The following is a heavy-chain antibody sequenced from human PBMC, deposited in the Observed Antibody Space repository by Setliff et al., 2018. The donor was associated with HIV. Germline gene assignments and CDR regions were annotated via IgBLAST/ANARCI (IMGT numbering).Heavy chain of an antibody. D-gene: IGHD3-10*01. V-gene: IGHV4-30-2*01. J-gene: IGHJ4*02. CDR1: GGSMRSSGYS. Sequence: PSETLSLTCAVSGGSMRSSGYSWTWIRQAPGKGLEWVGYIYYNGNAYYNPSLKSRVTISVDRSKNQFSLNLKSVTAADTAVYFCARMNYGSGLASYFDYWGQGTLVTGSS. CDR2: IYYNGNA. CDR3: ARMNYGSGLASYFDY.